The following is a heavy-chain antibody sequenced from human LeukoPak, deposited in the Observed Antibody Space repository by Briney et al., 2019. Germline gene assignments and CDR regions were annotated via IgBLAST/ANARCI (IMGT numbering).Heavy chain of an antibody. Sequence: GGSLRLSCAASGFTFSSDGMHRVRQAPGKGLEWVAVIQYEGSNQYYADSVKGRFTISRDNSKNTLYLQMNSLRAEDTAVYYCARDGSGSYYNERNYYYGMDVWGQGTTVTVSS. CDR3: ARDGSGSYYNERNYYYGMDV. D-gene: IGHD3-10*01. V-gene: IGHV3-30*03. J-gene: IGHJ6*02. CDR1: GFTFSSDG. CDR2: IQYEGSNQ.